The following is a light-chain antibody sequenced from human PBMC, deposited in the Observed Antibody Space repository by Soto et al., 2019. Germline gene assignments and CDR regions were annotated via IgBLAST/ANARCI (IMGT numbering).Light chain of an antibody. J-gene: IGKJ1*01. V-gene: IGKV3-15*01. CDR3: QQYDNWPRT. Sequence: EVVMTQSPATLSVSPGERATLSCGASQSVSGNLAWYQQRPGQAPRLLIYGASTRATGSPARFSGSGSGTEFTLTISTLQSEDFAVYYCQQYDNWPRTFGQGTKVEIK. CDR2: GAS. CDR1: QSVSGN.